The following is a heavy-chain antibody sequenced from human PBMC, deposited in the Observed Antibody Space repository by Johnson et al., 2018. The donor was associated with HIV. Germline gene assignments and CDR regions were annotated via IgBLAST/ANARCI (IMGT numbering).Heavy chain of an antibody. CDR3: ARERGYSSVLWKLSEAAFDI. CDR2: VYWTGGRT. J-gene: IGHJ3*02. Sequence: VQLVESGGGVVRPGGSLRLSCAASGFSFDDYDMSWVRQAPGKGLEMVSGVYWTGGRTSYADSVKGRFTISRHNTKNSLYLEMNSLRAEDTAVYDCARERGYSSVLWKLSEAAFDIWGQGTMVTVSS. CDR1: GFSFDDYD. V-gene: IGHV3-20*01. D-gene: IGHD6-19*01.